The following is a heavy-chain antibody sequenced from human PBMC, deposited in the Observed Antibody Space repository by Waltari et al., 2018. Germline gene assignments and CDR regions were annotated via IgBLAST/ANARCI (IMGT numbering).Heavy chain of an antibody. CDR1: GFTFSSNW. V-gene: IGHV3-7*01. Sequence: EVQLVESGGGLVQPGGSRGLPCSPSGFTFSSNWRTWVRQAPGKGLEEVANINQDGSKKDYVDSVKGRFTISRDNAKNSLYLQMNSLRAEDTAVYYCAGDKYWGQGTLVTVSS. J-gene: IGHJ4*02. CDR3: AGDKY. CDR2: INQDGSKK.